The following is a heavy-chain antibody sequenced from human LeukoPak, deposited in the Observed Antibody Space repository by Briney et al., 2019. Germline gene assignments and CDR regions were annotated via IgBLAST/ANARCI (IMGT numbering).Heavy chain of an antibody. CDR3: ARSYGGNSDWFDP. Sequence: SVRVSCKASGGTFSSYAISWVRQAPGQGLEWMGGIIPIFGTANYAQKFQGRVTITADESTSTAYMELSSLRSEDTAVYYCARSYGGNSDWFDPWGQGTLVTVSS. D-gene: IGHD4-23*01. V-gene: IGHV1-69*01. CDR1: GGTFSSYA. CDR2: IIPIFGTA. J-gene: IGHJ5*02.